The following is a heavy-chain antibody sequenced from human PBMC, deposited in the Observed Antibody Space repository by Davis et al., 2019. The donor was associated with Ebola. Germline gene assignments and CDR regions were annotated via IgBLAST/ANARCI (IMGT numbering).Heavy chain of an antibody. V-gene: IGHV4-34*01. CDR2: INHSGST. CDR3: AKHLRPHGVDV. CDR1: GGSFSGYY. J-gene: IGHJ6*02. Sequence: SETLSLTCAVYGGSFSGYYWSWIRQPPGKGLEWIGEINHSGSTNYNPSLKSRVTISVDTSKNQFSLSLSSVTAADTAVYYCAKHLRPHGVDVWGQGTTVTVSS.